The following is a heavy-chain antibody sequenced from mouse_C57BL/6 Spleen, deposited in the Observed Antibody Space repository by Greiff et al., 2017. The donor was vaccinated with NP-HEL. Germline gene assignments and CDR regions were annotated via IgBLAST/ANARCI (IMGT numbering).Heavy chain of an antibody. D-gene: IGHD2-3*01. CDR1: GYTFTSYW. V-gene: IGHV1-50*01. J-gene: IGHJ4*01. CDR3: ARSDGSLDAMDY. CDR2: LDPSDSYT. Sequence: QVQLQQPEAELVKPGASVKLSCKASGYTFTSYWMQWVKQRPGQVLEWIGELDPSDSYTNSNQKFKGKATLTVDPSSSTAYMQLSSLTSEDSAFYYCARSDGSLDAMDYWGQGTSVTVSS.